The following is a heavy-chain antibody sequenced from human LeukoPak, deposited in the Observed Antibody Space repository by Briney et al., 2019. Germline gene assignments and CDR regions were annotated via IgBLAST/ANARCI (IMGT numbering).Heavy chain of an antibody. V-gene: IGHV3-23*01. J-gene: IGHJ4*02. Sequence: GGSLRLSCAASGFTFSSSAMSWVRQAPGKGLEWVSAISGSGGSTYYADSVKGRFTISRDNSKNTLYLQMNSFEAEDTAVYYCAKTLTAITQSYYYDSSGYDYWGQGTLVTVSS. CDR2: ISGSGGST. CDR1: GFTFSSSA. CDR3: AKTLTAITQSYYYDSSGYDY. D-gene: IGHD3-22*01.